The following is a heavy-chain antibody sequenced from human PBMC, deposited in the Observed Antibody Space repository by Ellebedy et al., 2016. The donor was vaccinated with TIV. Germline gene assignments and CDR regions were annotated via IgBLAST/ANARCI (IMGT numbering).Heavy chain of an antibody. CDR2: ISGSVGST. V-gene: IGHV3-23*01. CDR1: GFTFSSYA. J-gene: IGHJ4*02. Sequence: GEFLKISCAASGFTFSSYAMSWVRQAPGKGLEWVSTISGSVGSTYYADSVKGRFTISRDNSKNTLYLQMNSLRAEDTAVYYCAKSGLYYYDGGTYWDDWGQGTLVTVSS. D-gene: IGHD3-22*01. CDR3: AKSGLYYYDGGTYWDD.